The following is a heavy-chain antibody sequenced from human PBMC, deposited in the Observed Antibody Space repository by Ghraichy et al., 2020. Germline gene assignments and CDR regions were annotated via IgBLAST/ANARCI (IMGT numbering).Heavy chain of an antibody. CDR2: ISAYNGNT. Sequence: ASVKVSCKASGYTFTSYGISWVRQAPGQGLEWMGWISAYNGNTNYAQKLQGRVTMTTDTSTSTAYMELRSLRSDDTAVYYCARILVVPAAIRYYGMDVWGQGTTVTVSS. CDR1: GYTFTSYG. J-gene: IGHJ6*02. V-gene: IGHV1-18*01. CDR3: ARILVVPAAIRYYGMDV. D-gene: IGHD2-2*02.